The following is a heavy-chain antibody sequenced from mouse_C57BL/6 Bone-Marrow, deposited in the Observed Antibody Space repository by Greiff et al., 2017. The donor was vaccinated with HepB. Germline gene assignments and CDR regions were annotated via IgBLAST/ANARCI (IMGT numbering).Heavy chain of an antibody. V-gene: IGHV1-55*01. CDR2: IYPGSGST. Sequence: QVQLQQSGAELVKPGASVKMSCKASGYTFTSYWITWVKQRPGQGLEWIGDIYPGSGSTNYNEKFKSKATLTVDTSSSTAYMQLSSLTSEDSAVYYCARWYYDYDALYWYFDVWGTGTTVTVSS. CDR1: GYTFTSYW. D-gene: IGHD2-4*01. CDR3: ARWYYDYDALYWYFDV. J-gene: IGHJ1*03.